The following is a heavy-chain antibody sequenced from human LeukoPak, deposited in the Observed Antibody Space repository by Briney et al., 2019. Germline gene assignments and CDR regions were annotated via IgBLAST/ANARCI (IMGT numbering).Heavy chain of an antibody. Sequence: GGSLRLSCAASGFTFSSYSMNWVRQAPGKGLEWVSSISSSSYIYYADSVKGRFTISRDNAKNSLYLQMDSLRAEDTAVYYCAELGITMIGGVWGKGTTVTISS. CDR1: GFTFSSYS. D-gene: IGHD3-10*02. CDR2: ISSSSYI. V-gene: IGHV3-21*01. J-gene: IGHJ6*04. CDR3: AELGITMIGGV.